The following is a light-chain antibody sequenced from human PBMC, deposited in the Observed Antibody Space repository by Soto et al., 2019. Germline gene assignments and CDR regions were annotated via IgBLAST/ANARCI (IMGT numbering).Light chain of an antibody. CDR2: AAS. CDR1: QTTASY. J-gene: IGKJ3*01. V-gene: IGKV1-39*01. Sequence: IQMTQSPSSLSASVGDRVTITCRASQTTASYLNWYQQKPGKAPKLLIRAASRLESGVPARFSGSGSGKDFTLTISSLQPEDVATYYCQQSYNTPFTFGPGTKVDV. CDR3: QQSYNTPFT.